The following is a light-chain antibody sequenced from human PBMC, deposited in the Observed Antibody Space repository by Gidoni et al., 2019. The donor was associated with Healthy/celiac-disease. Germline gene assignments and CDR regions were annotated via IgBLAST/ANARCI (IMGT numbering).Light chain of an antibody. CDR1: QSLSSY. V-gene: IGKV1-39*01. CDR2: AAS. Sequence: DIKMTKSPSSLSASVGDRVTITCRASQSLSSYLNWYQQKPGKAPKLMIYAASSLQSGVPSRFSGSGSGTDFTLTISSLQPEDFATYYCQQSYSTLLTFGGGTKVEIK. CDR3: QQSYSTLLT. J-gene: IGKJ4*01.